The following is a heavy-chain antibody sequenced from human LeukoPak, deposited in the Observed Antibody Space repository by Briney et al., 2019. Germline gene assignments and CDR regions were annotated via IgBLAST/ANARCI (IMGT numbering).Heavy chain of an antibody. CDR1: GYTFTSYG. D-gene: IGHD3-22*01. CDR2: ISAYNGNT. Sequence: GASVKVSCKASGYTFTSYGISWVRQAPGQGLEWMGWISAYNGNTNYAQKLQGRVTMTTDTSTSTAYMELRSLRSDDTAVYYCARESYYYDSSGYRRMAAFDIWGLGTMVTVSS. J-gene: IGHJ3*02. CDR3: ARESYYYDSSGYRRMAAFDI. V-gene: IGHV1-18*01.